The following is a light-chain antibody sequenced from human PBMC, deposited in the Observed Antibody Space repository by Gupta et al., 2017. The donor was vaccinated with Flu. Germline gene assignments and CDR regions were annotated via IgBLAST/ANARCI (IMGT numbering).Light chain of an antibody. Sequence: QSALTQPASVSGSPGQSITISCTGTTSAVGGYNYVSWYQQHPGKAPKLIIYEVNNEVIKGYYGLFNRLAGSKSGNTASMTISGLQAEDEADYYCSSYTSSGTLVFGGGTKLTVL. V-gene: IGLV2-14*01. J-gene: IGLJ3*02. CDR2: EVN. CDR3: SSYTSSGTLV. CDR1: TSAVGGYNY.